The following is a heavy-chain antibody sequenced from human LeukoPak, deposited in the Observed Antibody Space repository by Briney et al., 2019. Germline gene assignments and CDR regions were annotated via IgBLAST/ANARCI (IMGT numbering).Heavy chain of an antibody. CDR1: GYSFTSYW. D-gene: IGHD6-13*01. CDR2: IYPGDSDT. V-gene: IGHV5-51*01. Sequence: GESLKISWKGSGYSFTSYWIGWVRQMPGKGLELMGIIYPGDSDTRYSPSFQGRVTISADKSISTAYLQWSSLKASDTAMYYCARHVNIAAAGDNWFDPWGQGTLVTVSS. CDR3: ARHVNIAAAGDNWFDP. J-gene: IGHJ5*02.